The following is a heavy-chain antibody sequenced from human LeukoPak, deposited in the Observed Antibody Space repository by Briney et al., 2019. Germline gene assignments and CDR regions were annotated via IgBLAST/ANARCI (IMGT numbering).Heavy chain of an antibody. Sequence: SETLSLTCTVSGGSISSSSYYWGWIRQPPGKGLEWIGIIYYSGSTYYNPSLKSRVTISVDTSKNQFSLKLSSVTAADTAVYYCARSSDYYYDSSGYSDHWGQGTLVTVSS. D-gene: IGHD3-22*01. V-gene: IGHV4-39*07. J-gene: IGHJ4*02. CDR1: GGSISSSSYY. CDR3: ARSSDYYYDSSGYSDH. CDR2: IYYSGST.